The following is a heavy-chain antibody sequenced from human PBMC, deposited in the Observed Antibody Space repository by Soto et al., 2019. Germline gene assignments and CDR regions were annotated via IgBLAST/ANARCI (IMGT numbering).Heavy chain of an antibody. CDR2: VNPILSLS. D-gene: IGHD3-10*01. Sequence: QVQLVQSGAEVKRPGSSVKVSCKASGDTFSFYSINWVRQAPGLGLAWMGRVNPILSLSNYAQRFQGRVTMTADKSTSTAYMVISRLRSEDTAIYYCATTYGSGYRAFDYWGQGAQVIVSS. CDR3: ATTYGSGYRAFDY. J-gene: IGHJ4*02. CDR1: GDTFSFYS. V-gene: IGHV1-69*02.